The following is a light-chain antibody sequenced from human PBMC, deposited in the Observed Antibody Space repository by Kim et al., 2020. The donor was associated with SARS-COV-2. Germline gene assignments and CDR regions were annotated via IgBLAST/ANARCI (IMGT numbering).Light chain of an antibody. V-gene: IGLV3-21*04. J-gene: IGLJ1*01. Sequence: SYELTQPPSVSVAPGKTARITCGGKNIGSKSVHWYQQKPGQAPVMVIYYDNDRPSGIPERFSGSNSGNTATLTISRVEAGDEADYYCQVWDTSSDHHCVF. CDR2: YDN. CDR1: NIGSKS. CDR3: QVWDTSSDHHCV.